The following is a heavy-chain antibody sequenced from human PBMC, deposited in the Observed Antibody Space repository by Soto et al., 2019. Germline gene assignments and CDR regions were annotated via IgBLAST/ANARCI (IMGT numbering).Heavy chain of an antibody. CDR1: GGSISSSNW. D-gene: IGHD5-18*01. J-gene: IGHJ5*02. CDR3: ARGPPPAWIQLWGWFDP. V-gene: IGHV4-4*02. CDR2: INHSGST. Sequence: PSETLSLTCAVSGGSISSSNWWSWVRQPPGKGLEWIGEINHSGSTNYNPSLKSRVTISVDTSKNQFSLKLSSVTAADTAVYYCARGPPPAWIQLWGWFDPWGQGTLVTVSS.